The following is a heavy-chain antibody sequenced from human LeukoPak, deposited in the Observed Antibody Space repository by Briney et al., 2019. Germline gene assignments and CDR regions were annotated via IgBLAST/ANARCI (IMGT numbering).Heavy chain of an antibody. Sequence: SVKVSCKASVGTFSSYAISWVRQAPGQGFEWMGGIIPISGASNYAQKFQGRVTMTADESTSTAYMELSSLRSEDTAVYYCARVFGTRDGYNGGQGDYWGQGTLVTVSS. D-gene: IGHD5-24*01. CDR2: IIPISGAS. J-gene: IGHJ4*02. CDR3: ARVFGTRDGYNGGQGDY. V-gene: IGHV1-69*01. CDR1: VGTFSSYA.